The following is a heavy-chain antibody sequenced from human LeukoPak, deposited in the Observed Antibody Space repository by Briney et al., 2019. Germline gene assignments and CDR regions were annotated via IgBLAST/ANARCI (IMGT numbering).Heavy chain of an antibody. CDR1: GGSISSSSYY. V-gene: IGHV4-39*01. CDR3: ARRIAAAAFDP. J-gene: IGHJ5*02. Sequence: PSETLSLTCTVSGGSISSSSYYGGWIRQPPGKGLEWIGSIYYSGSTYYNPSLKSRVTISVDTSKNQFSLKLSSVTAADTAVYYCARRIAAAAFDPWGQGTLVTVSS. CDR2: IYYSGST. D-gene: IGHD6-13*01.